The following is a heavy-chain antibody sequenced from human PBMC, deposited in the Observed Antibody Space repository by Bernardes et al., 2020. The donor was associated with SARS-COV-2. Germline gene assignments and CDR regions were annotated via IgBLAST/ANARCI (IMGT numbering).Heavy chain of an antibody. D-gene: IGHD3-10*01. CDR1: GFVFRVFW. CDR3: ARDEVLGSGSSDL. Sequence: VGSLISSCAGSGFVFRVFWMHWVRQVPGTGLVWVARIKSDGRESNYVDSVRGRFTISRDNAKKMLYLQMNSLRVEDTAVYYCARDEVLGSGSSDLWGQGTLVTVSS. J-gene: IGHJ4*02. CDR2: IKSDGRES. V-gene: IGHV3-74*01.